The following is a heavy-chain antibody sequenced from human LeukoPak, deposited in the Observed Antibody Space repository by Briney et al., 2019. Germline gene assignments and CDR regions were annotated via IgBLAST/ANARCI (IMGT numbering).Heavy chain of an antibody. J-gene: IGHJ6*03. D-gene: IGHD3-10*01. Sequence: PSETLSLTCTVSGGSITSYYWSWIRQPPGKGLEWIGYIYYSGSTNYNPSLKSRVTISVDTSKNQFSLKLSSVTAADTAVYYCARGREYGTLITMVRGSPPRHYYMDVWGKGTTVTVSS. CDR2: IYYSGST. CDR1: GGSITSYY. CDR3: ARGREYGTLITMVRGSPPRHYYMDV. V-gene: IGHV4-59*01.